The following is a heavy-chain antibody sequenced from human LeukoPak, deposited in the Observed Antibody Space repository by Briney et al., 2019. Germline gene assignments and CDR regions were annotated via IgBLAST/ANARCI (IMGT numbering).Heavy chain of an antibody. Sequence: PGRSLRLSCAASGFTFDDYAMHWVRQTPGKGLEWVSGISWSSSYIGYADSVKGRFTISRDNGKNSLYLQMNSLRAEDTALYYCARDMGVAGNRAFDYWGQGTLVTVSS. CDR3: ARDMGVAGNRAFDY. CDR1: GFTFDDYA. CDR2: ISWSSSYI. D-gene: IGHD6-19*01. J-gene: IGHJ4*02. V-gene: IGHV3-9*01.